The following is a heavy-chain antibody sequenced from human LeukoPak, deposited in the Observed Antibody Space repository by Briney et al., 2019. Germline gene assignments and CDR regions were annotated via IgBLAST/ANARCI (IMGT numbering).Heavy chain of an antibody. V-gene: IGHV4-34*01. CDR1: GGSFSDYY. Sequence: SETLSLTCAVYGGSFSDYYWSWVRQPPGKGLEWIGEINHSGSTNYNPSLKSRVTISVDTSKNQFSLKLSSVTAADTAVYYCARSPFRYNFYGSSFDYWGQGTLVTVSS. CDR3: ARSPFRYNFYGSSFDY. CDR2: INHSGST. D-gene: IGHD3-10*01. J-gene: IGHJ4*02.